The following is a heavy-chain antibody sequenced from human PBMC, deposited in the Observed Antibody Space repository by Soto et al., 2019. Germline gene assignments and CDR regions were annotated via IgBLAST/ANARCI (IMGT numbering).Heavy chain of an antibody. V-gene: IGHV3-23*01. CDR1: GFTFSSYA. J-gene: IGHJ4*02. CDR2: ISGSGGST. D-gene: IGHD6-13*01. CDR3: AYSSTPFDY. Sequence: EVQLLESGGGLVQPGGSLRLSCAASGFTFSSYAMSWVRQAPGKGLEWVSAISGSGGSTYYADSVKGRFTISRDNSKNSLYRQMNSLRADDTAVYYCAYSSTPFDYWGQGPLVTVSS.